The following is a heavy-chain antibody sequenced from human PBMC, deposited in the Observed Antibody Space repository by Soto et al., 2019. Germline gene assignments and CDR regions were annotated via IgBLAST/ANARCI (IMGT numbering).Heavy chain of an antibody. Sequence: QLQLQESGPGLVKPSETLSLTCTVSGGSISSSSYYWGWIRQPPGKGLEWIGSIYYSGSTYYNPSRRSRVTISVDTSKNLFSLKLSSVTAADTAVYYCAGRGCSGGSCKRHIYYSYYYMDVWGKGTTVTVSS. J-gene: IGHJ6*03. CDR3: AGRGCSGGSCKRHIYYSYYYMDV. CDR1: GGSISSSSYY. V-gene: IGHV4-39*01. D-gene: IGHD2-15*01. CDR2: IYYSGST.